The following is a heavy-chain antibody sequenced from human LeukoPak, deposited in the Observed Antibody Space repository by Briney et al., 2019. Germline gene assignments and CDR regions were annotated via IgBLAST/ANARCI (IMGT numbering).Heavy chain of an antibody. CDR2: TYYRSKWKN. D-gene: IGHD5-18*01. CDR3: VRGRDTAMGS. Sequence: SQTLSLTCAISGDSVSSNSATWNWIRQSPSRGREWLGRTYYRSKWKNDYAVSVKSRITFNPDTSKNQFSLQLNSVTPEDTAVYYCVRGRDTAMGSWGQGTLVTVSS. J-gene: IGHJ5*02. CDR1: GDSVSSNSAT. V-gene: IGHV6-1*01.